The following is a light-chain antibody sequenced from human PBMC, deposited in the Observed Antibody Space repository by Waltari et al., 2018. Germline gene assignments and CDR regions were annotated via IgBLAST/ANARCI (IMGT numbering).Light chain of an antibody. J-gene: IGLJ1*01. CDR3: AAWDDSLSGYV. Sequence: QSVLTQSPSASGTPGPRVTISCSGSRAHTGSHPVTLYQQRPGTAPKLLINNNSQRPSGVPDRFSGSKSGTSDSLAISGLLSDDEAEYYCAAWDDSLSGYVFGTGTNVSVL. V-gene: IGLV1-44*01. CDR1: RAHTGSHP. CDR2: NNS.